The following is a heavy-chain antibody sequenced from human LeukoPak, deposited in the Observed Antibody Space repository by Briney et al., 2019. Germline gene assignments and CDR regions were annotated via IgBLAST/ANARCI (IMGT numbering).Heavy chain of an antibody. CDR3: AAYYDILTDAFDI. Sequence: GASVEVSCKASGYTCTSYEINWVGQATGQGLEWMGCMNPNSGNTGYAQKFQGRVTMTRNTSISTAYMELSSLRSEDTAVSYCAAYYDILTDAFDIWGQGTMVTVSS. V-gene: IGHV1-8*01. CDR2: MNPNSGNT. CDR1: GYTCTSYE. J-gene: IGHJ3*02. D-gene: IGHD3-9*01.